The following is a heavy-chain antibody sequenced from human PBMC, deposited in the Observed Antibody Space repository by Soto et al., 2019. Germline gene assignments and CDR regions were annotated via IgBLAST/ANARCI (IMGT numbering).Heavy chain of an antibody. CDR1: GGTFSSYA. V-gene: IGHV1-69*05. J-gene: IGHJ3*02. CDR2: IIPIFGTA. D-gene: IGHD5-18*01. CDR3: ASHTAMVPAGFFDI. Sequence: SVKVSCKASGGTFSSYAISWVRQAPGQGLEWMGGIIPIFGTANYAQKFQGRVTITTDESTSTAYMELSSLRSEDTAVYYCASHTAMVPAGFFDIWGQGTMVTVSS.